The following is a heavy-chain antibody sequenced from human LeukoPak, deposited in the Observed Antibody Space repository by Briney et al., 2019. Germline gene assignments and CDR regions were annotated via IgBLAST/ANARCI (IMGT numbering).Heavy chain of an antibody. CDR3: ARDPGSGWYEGDY. V-gene: IGHV3-21*01. CDR1: GFTFSSYS. J-gene: IGHJ4*02. D-gene: IGHD6-19*01. CDR2: ISSSSSYI. Sequence: PGGSLRLSCAASGFTFSSYSMNWVRQAPGKGLEWVSSISSSSSYIYYADSVKGRFTIARDNAKNSLYLQMNSLRAEDTAVYYCARDPGSGWYEGDYWGQGTLVTVSS.